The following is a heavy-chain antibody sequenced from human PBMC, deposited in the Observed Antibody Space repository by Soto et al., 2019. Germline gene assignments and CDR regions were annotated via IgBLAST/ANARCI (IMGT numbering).Heavy chain of an antibody. Sequence: QVQLVESGGGVVQPGRSLRLSCAASGFTFSSYGMHWVRQAPGKGLEWGAVIWYDGSNKYYADSVKCRFTISRDNSKNTLYLQRNSLRAEDTAVYYCARDEYRYYYGSGRGSAFYWVQETLVTVS. CDR3: ARDEYRYYYGSGRGSAFY. J-gene: IGHJ4*02. CDR1: GFTFSSYG. D-gene: IGHD3-10*01. V-gene: IGHV3-33*01. CDR2: IWYDGSNK.